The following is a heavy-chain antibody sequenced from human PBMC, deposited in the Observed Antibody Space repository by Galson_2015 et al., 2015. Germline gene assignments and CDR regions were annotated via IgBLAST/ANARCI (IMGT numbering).Heavy chain of an antibody. V-gene: IGHV1-8*01. CDR3: ARGITSSSWKLNWYFDL. Sequence: SVKVSCKASGYTFTSYDINWVRQATGQGLEWMGWMNPNSGNTGYAQKFQGRVTMTRNTSISTAYMELSSLRSEDTAVYYCARGITSSSWKLNWYFDLWGRGTLVTVSS. J-gene: IGHJ2*01. D-gene: IGHD6-13*01. CDR1: GYTFTSYD. CDR2: MNPNSGNT.